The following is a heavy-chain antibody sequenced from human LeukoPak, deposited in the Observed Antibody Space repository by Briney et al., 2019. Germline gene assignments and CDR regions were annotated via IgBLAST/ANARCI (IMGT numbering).Heavy chain of an antibody. V-gene: IGHV1-24*01. D-gene: IGHD6-19*01. CDR2: LDPEDGET. CDR1: GYTLTELS. CDR3: ARVDYSSGWYTPYYYYGMDV. Sequence: GASVKVSCKVSGYTLTELSMHWVRQAPGKGLEWMGGLDPEDGETIYAQKFQGRVTMTEDTSTDTAYMELSSLRSEDTAVYYCARVDYSSGWYTPYYYYGMDVWGQGTTVTVSS. J-gene: IGHJ6*02.